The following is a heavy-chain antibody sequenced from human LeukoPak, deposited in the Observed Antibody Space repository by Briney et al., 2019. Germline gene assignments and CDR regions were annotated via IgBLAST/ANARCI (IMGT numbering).Heavy chain of an antibody. J-gene: IGHJ4*02. CDR3: ARGPSLDY. CDR1: GFTFSSFW. Sequence: GGSLRLSCAASGFTFSSFWMSWVRQAPGKGLEWVANIKPDGSDKCSVDSVKGRFTISRDNAKNLLYLQMNSLRADDTAIYYCARGPSLDYWGQGILVTVSS. CDR2: IKPDGSDK. V-gene: IGHV3-7*01.